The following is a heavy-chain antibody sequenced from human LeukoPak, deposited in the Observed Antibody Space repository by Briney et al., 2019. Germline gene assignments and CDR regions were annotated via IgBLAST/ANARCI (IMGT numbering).Heavy chain of an antibody. CDR3: THTVDYGGNFNDF. D-gene: IGHD4-23*01. CDR1: GFSLSSGVVG. Sequence: SGPTLVKPTQTLTLSCTFSGFSLSSGVVGVGWIRQPPGKALEWLALIYWNDDARYTPSLKNRLTLTRGTSENQVVLTLTNMEPVDTATYYCTHTVDYGGNFNDFWGQGTLVTVSS. CDR2: IYWNDDA. J-gene: IGHJ4*02. V-gene: IGHV2-5*01.